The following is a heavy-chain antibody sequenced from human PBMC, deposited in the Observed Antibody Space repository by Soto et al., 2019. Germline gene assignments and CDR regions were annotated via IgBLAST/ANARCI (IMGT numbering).Heavy chain of an antibody. D-gene: IGHD4-4*01. CDR2: IKTDGTIT. V-gene: IGHV3-74*01. CDR1: GFTFSNYW. J-gene: IGHJ4*02. Sequence: EVQLVESGGGLVQPGESLRLSCAASGFTFSNYWMNWVRQAPGKGLVWVSRIKTDGTITTYADSVKGRFTISRDNAKNPLYLQMNSLRVEDTAVYYCASSSRSNFPSDYWGQGTLVTVSS. CDR3: ASSSRSNFPSDY.